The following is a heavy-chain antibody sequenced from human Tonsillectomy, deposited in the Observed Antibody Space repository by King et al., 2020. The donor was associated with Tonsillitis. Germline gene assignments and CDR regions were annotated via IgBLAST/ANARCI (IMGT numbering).Heavy chain of an antibody. Sequence: VQLQESGPGLVKPSETLSLTCTVSGDSITNYYWSWIRQPPGKGLEWIGYIYYSGSTIYNPSLKSRLTISVDTSKNQFSLRLSSLTAADTAVYYCARRMKDYYYYMDVWGKGTTVTVSS. V-gene: IGHV4-59*01. CDR1: GDSITNYY. CDR3: ARRMKDYYYYMDV. J-gene: IGHJ6*03. CDR2: IYYSGST.